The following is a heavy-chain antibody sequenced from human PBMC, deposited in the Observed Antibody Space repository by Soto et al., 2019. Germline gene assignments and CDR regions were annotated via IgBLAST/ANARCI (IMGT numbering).Heavy chain of an antibody. V-gene: IGHV3-48*02. CDR2: ISSSSSTI. J-gene: IGHJ6*02. D-gene: IGHD6-13*01. Sequence: GGSLRLSCAASGFTFSSYSMNWVRQAPGKGLEWVSYISSSSSTIYYADSVKGRFTISRDNAKNSLYLQMNSLRDEDTAVYYCARDVSRGSKLGPYSSSWFDYYGMDVWGQGTTVTVSS. CDR3: ARDVSRGSKLGPYSSSWFDYYGMDV. CDR1: GFTFSSYS.